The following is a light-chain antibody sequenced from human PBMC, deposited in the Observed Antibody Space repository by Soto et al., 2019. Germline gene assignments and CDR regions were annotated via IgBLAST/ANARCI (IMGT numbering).Light chain of an antibody. Sequence: EIVLTQSPVTLSLSPGERVTLSCRASQSVRKSYLAWYQQKPGQAPRLIIDGASSRASGIPDRFSGSGSGTDFTLTIRRLEPEDFAVYFCQQYGTTPPTFGQGTKVEI. CDR3: QQYGTTPPT. V-gene: IGKV3-20*01. CDR2: GAS. CDR1: QSVRKSY. J-gene: IGKJ1*01.